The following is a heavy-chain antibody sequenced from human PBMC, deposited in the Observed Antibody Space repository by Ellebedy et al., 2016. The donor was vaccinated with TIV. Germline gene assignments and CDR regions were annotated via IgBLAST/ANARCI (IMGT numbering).Heavy chain of an antibody. CDR1: GGSISSYY. D-gene: IGHD4-23*01. V-gene: IGHV4-59*01. Sequence: SETLSLTXTVSGGSISSYYWSWTRQFPGKGLEWIGYISYSGATNYNPSLRGRVTISLDTSKNQFSLKVTSVTAADTAEYYCARLPYYGSNSRGAVDIWGQGTMVTVSS. CDR3: ARLPYYGSNSRGAVDI. J-gene: IGHJ3*02. CDR2: ISYSGAT.